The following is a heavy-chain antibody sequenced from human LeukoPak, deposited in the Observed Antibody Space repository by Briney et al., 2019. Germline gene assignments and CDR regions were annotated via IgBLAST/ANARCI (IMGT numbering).Heavy chain of an antibody. V-gene: IGHV3-33*06. CDR2: IWYDGSEK. CDR1: GFAFSSHG. D-gene: IGHD2-2*01. Sequence: GGSLRLSCGASGFAFSSHGMHRVRQAPGKGLEWLTIIWYDGSEKYYADSVKGRFTVSRDNSKNIVFLQMNSLRDEDTAVYYCGKDLGSSARYLDRVDYWGQGTLVTVSS. CDR3: GKDLGSSARYLDRVDY. J-gene: IGHJ4*02.